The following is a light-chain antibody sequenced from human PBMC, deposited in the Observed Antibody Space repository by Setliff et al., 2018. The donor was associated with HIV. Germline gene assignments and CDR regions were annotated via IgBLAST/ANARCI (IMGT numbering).Light chain of an antibody. CDR2: EVS. CDR3: CSYAGSTTFDV. J-gene: IGLJ1*01. CDR1: SSNVGKYDL. Sequence: QSALTQPVSVSGSPGQSITISCTGNSSNVGKYDLVAWYRQHPGKAPELTIYEVSKRPAGVSKRFSGSKAGNAASLTISGLQSDDEGDYYCCSYAGSTTFDVCGSGTKVTVL. V-gene: IGLV2-23*02.